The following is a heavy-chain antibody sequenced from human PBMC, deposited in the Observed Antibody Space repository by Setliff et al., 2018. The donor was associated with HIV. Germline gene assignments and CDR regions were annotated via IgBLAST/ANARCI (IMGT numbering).Heavy chain of an antibody. Sequence: PSETLSLPCVVSDDSFSNYDWTWIRQSPGKALEWIGYISSSGTTTYNPSLRSRVTISIETSNTRFSLWLRSATAADTATYFCARLGRAIDDGGSSLRLDFWGQGMLVTVSS. D-gene: IGHD2-21*01. V-gene: IGHV4-4*09. CDR2: ISSSGTT. CDR1: DDSFSNYD. J-gene: IGHJ4*02. CDR3: ARLGRAIDDGGSSLRLDF.